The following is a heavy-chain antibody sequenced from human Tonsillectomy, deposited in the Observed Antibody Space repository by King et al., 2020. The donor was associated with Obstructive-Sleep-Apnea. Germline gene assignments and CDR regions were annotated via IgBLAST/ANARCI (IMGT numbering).Heavy chain of an antibody. D-gene: IGHD2-8*01. J-gene: IGHJ4*02. CDR2: ITWDGDTT. V-gene: IGHV3-43D*03. CDR3: AKDFDTNDSRDY. Sequence: VQLVESGGVVIQPGGFLRLSCAASGFTFDDYAMHWVRQAPGRGLEWVSLITWDGDTTYYADSVKSRFTISRDNSKNSLYLQMNNLRPEDTAFYYCAKDFDTNDSRDYWGQGTLVTVSS. CDR1: GFTFDDYA.